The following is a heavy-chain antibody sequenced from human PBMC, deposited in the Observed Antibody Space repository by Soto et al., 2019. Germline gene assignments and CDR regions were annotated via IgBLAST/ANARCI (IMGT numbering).Heavy chain of an antibody. J-gene: IGHJ3*01. Sequence: QVQLVESGGGVVQPGRSLRLSCAASGFTFSSHGMHWVRQAPGKGLEWVAVISYDGGNKFYADSVKGRFTISRDNSKNTLFLQMNSLRGDDTAVYYCTKTNLEWLSDAAFDLWGQGTSVTVSS. CDR2: ISYDGGNK. CDR3: TKTNLEWLSDAAFDL. CDR1: GFTFSSHG. D-gene: IGHD3-3*01. V-gene: IGHV3-30*18.